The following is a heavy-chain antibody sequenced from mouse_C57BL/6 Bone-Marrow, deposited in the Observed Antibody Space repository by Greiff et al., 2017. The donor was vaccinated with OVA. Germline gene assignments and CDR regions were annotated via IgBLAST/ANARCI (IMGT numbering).Heavy chain of an antibody. CDR1: GYTFTNYW. CDR3: ARGGGPYYFDY. J-gene: IGHJ2*01. V-gene: IGHV1-63*01. CDR2: IYPGGGYP. Sequence: VQLQQSGAELVRPGTSVKMSCKASGYTFTNYWIGWAKQRPGHGLEWIGDIYPGGGYPNYNEKFKGKATLTADKSSRTAYMQFSSLTSEDSAIDYCARGGGPYYFDYWGQGTTLTVSS.